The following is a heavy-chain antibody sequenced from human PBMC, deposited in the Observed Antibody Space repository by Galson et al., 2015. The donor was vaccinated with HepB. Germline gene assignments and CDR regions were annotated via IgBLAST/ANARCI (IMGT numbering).Heavy chain of an antibody. D-gene: IGHD6-13*01. CDR3: AREPYSSSHGAFDI. V-gene: IGHV3-74*01. CDR2: INSDGSST. CDR1: GFTFSSYW. J-gene: IGHJ3*02. Sequence: SLRLSCAASGFTFSSYWMHWVRQAPGKGLVWVSRINSDGSSTSYADSVKGRFTISRDNAKNTLYLQMNSLRAEDTAVYYCAREPYSSSHGAFDIWGQGTMVTVSS.